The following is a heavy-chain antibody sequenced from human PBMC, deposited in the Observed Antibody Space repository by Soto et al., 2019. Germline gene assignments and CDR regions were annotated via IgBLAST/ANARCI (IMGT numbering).Heavy chain of an antibody. D-gene: IGHD6-13*01. J-gene: IGHJ4*02. CDR3: ETSRTFDY. Sequence: EVQLVESGGDLVQPGGSLRLSCAASGFTFSSYWMSWVRQAPGKGLEWVANIKHDGSEKYYVDSVKGRFTISRDNAKNSLYLQMKRLRADVTAVYYCETSRTFDYWGQGTLVTVTS. V-gene: IGHV3-7*01. CDR1: GFTFSSYW. CDR2: IKHDGSEK.